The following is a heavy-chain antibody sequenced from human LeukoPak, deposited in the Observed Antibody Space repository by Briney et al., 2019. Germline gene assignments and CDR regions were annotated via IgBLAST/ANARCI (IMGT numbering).Heavy chain of an antibody. CDR2: ISPSGST. CDR3: ARGSVRLDY. V-gene: IGHV4-61*02. Sequence: SETLSLTCTVSGDSISSSDNYWSWIRQPAGKGLEWIGRISPSGSTIYNPSLKSRVTLSVDTSKNQFSLKLTSVTAADTAIYYCARGSVRLDYWDQGTLVTVSS. D-gene: IGHD4-17*01. CDR1: GDSISSSDNY. J-gene: IGHJ4*02.